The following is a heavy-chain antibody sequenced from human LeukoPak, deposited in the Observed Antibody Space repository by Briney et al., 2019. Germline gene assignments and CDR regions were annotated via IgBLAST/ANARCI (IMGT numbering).Heavy chain of an antibody. CDR3: ASGVTIFGVVDYYFDY. Sequence: GGSLRLSCAASGFTFSDHYMSWIRQAPGKGLEWVSYISSSGSTIYYADSVKGRFTISRDNAKNSLYLQMNSLRAEDTAVYYCASGVTIFGVVDYYFDYWGQGTLVTVSS. D-gene: IGHD3-3*01. V-gene: IGHV3-11*01. CDR2: ISSSGSTI. CDR1: GFTFSDHY. J-gene: IGHJ4*02.